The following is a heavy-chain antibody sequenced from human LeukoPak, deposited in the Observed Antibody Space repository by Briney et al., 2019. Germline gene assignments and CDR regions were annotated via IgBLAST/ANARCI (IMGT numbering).Heavy chain of an antibody. CDR3: ARGGDVDY. CDR1: GFTFSSYS. Sequence: GGSLRLSCAASGFTFSSYSMNWVRQAPGKGLEWVSSISSGSSYIYYADSVKGRFTISRDNAKNSLYLQMSSLRAEDTAVYYCARGGDVDYWGQGTLVTVSS. D-gene: IGHD4-17*01. CDR2: ISSGSSYI. J-gene: IGHJ4*02. V-gene: IGHV3-21*01.